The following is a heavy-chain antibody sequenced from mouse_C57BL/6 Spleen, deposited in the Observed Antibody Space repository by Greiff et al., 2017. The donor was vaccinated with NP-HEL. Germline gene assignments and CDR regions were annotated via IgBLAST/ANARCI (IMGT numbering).Heavy chain of an antibody. J-gene: IGHJ3*01. CDR2: ISYDGSN. Sequence: EVQLVESGSGLVKPSQSLSLTCSVTGYSITSGYYWNWIRQFPGNKLEWMGYISYDGSNNYNPSLKNRISITRDTSKNQFFLKLNSVTTEDTATYYCARRGSTYVFASWGQGTLVTVSA. CDR1: GYSITSGYY. CDR3: ARRGSTYVFAS. D-gene: IGHD5-1*01. V-gene: IGHV3-6*01.